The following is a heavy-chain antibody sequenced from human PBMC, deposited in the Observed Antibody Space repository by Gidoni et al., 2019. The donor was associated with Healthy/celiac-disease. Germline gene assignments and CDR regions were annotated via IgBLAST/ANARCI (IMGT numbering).Heavy chain of an antibody. CDR1: GCSISSYS. V-gene: IGHV4-4*07. CDR3: ARATSAGAFDI. CDR2: IYTSGRT. Sequence: QVQLQESGPGLVKPSETLSLTCTVSGCSISSYSWSWIRQPAGTGLEWIGRIYTSGRTNYNPSLKSRVTMSVDTSKNQFSLKLSSVTAADTAVYYCARATSAGAFDIWGQGTMVTVSS. J-gene: IGHJ3*02. D-gene: IGHD1-1*01.